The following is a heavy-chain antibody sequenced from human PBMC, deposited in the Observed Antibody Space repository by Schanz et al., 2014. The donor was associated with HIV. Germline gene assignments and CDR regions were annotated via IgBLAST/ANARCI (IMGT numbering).Heavy chain of an antibody. J-gene: IGHJ6*02. D-gene: IGHD3-3*02. CDR2: INPNGGSV. CDR3: ARAAFSSEYYYGMDV. V-gene: IGHV1-46*01. Sequence: QVQLVQSGAEVREPGSSVKVSCKTSGDTFSSFGINWVRQAPGQGLESVGMINPNGGSVTYAQKFQGRVTMTRDTSTSTAYMELSSLRSADTAVYFCARAAFSSEYYYGMDVWGQGTTVTVSS. CDR1: GDTFSSFG.